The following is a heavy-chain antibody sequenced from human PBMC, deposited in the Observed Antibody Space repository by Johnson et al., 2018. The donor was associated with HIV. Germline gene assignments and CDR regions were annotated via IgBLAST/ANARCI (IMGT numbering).Heavy chain of an antibody. J-gene: IGHJ3*02. CDR2: ISSDGSDK. CDR3: AKDLGESEKEGWPSDEYDFGRDYPGQDPRGVVGSFDI. V-gene: IGHV3-30*18. CDR1: GFTFSSYA. D-gene: IGHD3-3*01. Sequence: QVQLVESGGGVVQPGRSLRLSCAASGFTFSSYALDWVRQAPGKGLEWVAVISSDGSDKYYADSVKGRFTISRDNSKNAIYLQMNSLRAEDTALYYCAKDLGESEKEGWPSDEYDFGRDYPGQDPRGVVGSFDIWGQGTMVTVSS.